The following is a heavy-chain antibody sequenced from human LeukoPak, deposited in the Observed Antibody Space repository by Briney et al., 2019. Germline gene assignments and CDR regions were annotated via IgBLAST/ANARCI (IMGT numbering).Heavy chain of an antibody. CDR1: GFTFSSYA. D-gene: IGHD5-18*01. V-gene: IGHV3-30-3*01. CDR3: ARPRAMAAYYFDY. J-gene: IGHJ4*02. Sequence: GGSLRLSCAASGFTFSSYAMHWVRQAPGKGLEGVAVISYDGSNKYYADSVKGRFTISRDNSKNPLYLQMNSLRAEDTAVYYCARPRAMAAYYFDYWGQGTLVTVSS. CDR2: ISYDGSNK.